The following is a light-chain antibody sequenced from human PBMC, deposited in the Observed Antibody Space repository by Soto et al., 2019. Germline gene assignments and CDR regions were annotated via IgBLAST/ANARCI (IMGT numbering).Light chain of an antibody. J-gene: IGLJ1*01. CDR2: EVN. Sequence: QSALTQPPSASGSPGQSVTISCTGTSSDVGTYNYVSWYQQHPGKAPKLMIYEVNKRPAGVPDRFSGSKSGIMASLTVSGLQAEDEAYYYCSSYAGNNNLYVFGTGTKVTVL. CDR3: SSYAGNNNLYV. V-gene: IGLV2-8*01. CDR1: SSDVGTYNY.